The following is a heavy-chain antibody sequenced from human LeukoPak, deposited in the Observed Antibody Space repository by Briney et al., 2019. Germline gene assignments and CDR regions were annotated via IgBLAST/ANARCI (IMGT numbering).Heavy chain of an antibody. V-gene: IGHV3-23*01. CDR1: GFSFDICA. CDR3: VKGAYDYIEMGYFDY. Sequence: GGSLRLSCVASGFSFDICAMSWVRQAPGKGPEWVSSIGGPTETFYADSVKGRFTVSRDNSQNTLYLQMNSLRAEDTAVYYCVKGAYDYIEMGYFDYWGQGTLVTVSS. CDR2: IGGPTET. D-gene: IGHD5-12*01. J-gene: IGHJ4*02.